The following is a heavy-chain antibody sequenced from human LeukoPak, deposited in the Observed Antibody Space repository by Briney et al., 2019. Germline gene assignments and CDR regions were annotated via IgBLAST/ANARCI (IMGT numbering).Heavy chain of an antibody. J-gene: IGHJ4*02. Sequence: GGSLRLSCAASGFTFSSYGMHWVRRAPGKGREGVAFIRYDGSNKYYADSVKGRFTISRDDSKNTLYLQMNSLRAEDTAVYYCAKERDTAMVTIDYWGQGTLVTVSS. CDR1: GFTFSSYG. V-gene: IGHV3-30*02. CDR3: AKERDTAMVTIDY. CDR2: IRYDGSNK. D-gene: IGHD5-18*01.